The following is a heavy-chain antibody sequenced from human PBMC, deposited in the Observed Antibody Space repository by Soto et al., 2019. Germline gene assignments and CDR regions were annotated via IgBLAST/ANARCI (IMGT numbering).Heavy chain of an antibody. CDR3: AIFYFDSSGFDS. J-gene: IGHJ5*01. CDR2: VSDTGIST. CDR1: GFTFRSYA. Sequence: EVQLLDSGGGLVQPGGSLRLSCAASGFTFRSYALSWVRQAPGKGLEWVSTVSDTGISTYYAGSVTGRFTISRDNSRNTVYMQMNSLRAEDTAVYYCAIFYFDSSGFDSWGLGTLVTVSS. V-gene: IGHV3-23*01. D-gene: IGHD3-22*01.